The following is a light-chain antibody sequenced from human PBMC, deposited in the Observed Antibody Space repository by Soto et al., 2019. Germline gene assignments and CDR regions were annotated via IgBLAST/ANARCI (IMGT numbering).Light chain of an antibody. CDR3: HQRNSWPRST. J-gene: IGKJ2*02. Sequence: EVVLTQSPATLSLSPGERATLSCRASQAVPSYLAWYQQKPGQAPRLLSYDISNRATGIPARFSGSGSGTDFTLTISSLEPEDVAVYYCHQRNSWPRSTFGQGTKLEIK. CDR2: DIS. V-gene: IGKV3-11*01. CDR1: QAVPSY.